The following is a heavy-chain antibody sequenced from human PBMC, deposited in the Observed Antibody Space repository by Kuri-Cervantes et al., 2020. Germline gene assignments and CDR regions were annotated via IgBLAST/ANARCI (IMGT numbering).Heavy chain of an antibody. CDR3: AKAGSGWSFDY. Sequence: GGSLRLSCAASGFTFSSYGMHWVRQAPGKGLEWVAVIWYDGSNKYYADSVKGRFTISRDNSKNTLYLQMNSLRPEDTAVYYCAKAGSGWSFDYWGQGTLVTVSS. J-gene: IGHJ4*02. CDR1: GFTFSSYG. D-gene: IGHD6-19*01. V-gene: IGHV3-30*02. CDR2: IWYDGSNK.